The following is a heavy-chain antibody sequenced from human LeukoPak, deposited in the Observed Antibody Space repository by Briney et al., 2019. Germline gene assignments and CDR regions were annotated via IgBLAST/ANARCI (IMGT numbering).Heavy chain of an antibody. CDR1: GFTFSSYA. Sequence: SLRLSCAASGFTFSSYAMHWVRQAPGKGLEWVAVISYDVNKKYYADSVKGRFTISRDNSKNTLYLQMNSLRAEDTAVYYCARESSITIFGVVISRGAAFDIWGQGTIVTVSS. J-gene: IGHJ3*02. V-gene: IGHV3-30-3*01. D-gene: IGHD3-3*01. CDR3: ARESSITIFGVVISRGAAFDI. CDR2: ISYDVNKK.